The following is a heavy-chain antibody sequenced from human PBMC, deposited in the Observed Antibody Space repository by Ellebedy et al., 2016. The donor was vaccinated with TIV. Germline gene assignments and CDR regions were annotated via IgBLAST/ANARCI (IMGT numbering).Heavy chain of an antibody. CDR1: GGSFSGYY. V-gene: IGHV4-34*01. CDR3: ARSTTVTTASYEY. CDR2: INHSGST. D-gene: IGHD4-17*01. J-gene: IGHJ4*02. Sequence: MPGGSLRLSCAVYGGSFSGYYWTWIRQPPGKGQKWIGEINHSGSTTYNPSLKSRVTISVETSRNRFSLKLSSVTAADTAVYYCARSTTVTTASYEYWGQGTLVTVSS.